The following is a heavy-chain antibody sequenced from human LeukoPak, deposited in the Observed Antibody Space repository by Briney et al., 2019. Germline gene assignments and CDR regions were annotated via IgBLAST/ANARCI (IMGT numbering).Heavy chain of an antibody. CDR2: ISYDGSNK. D-gene: IGHD5-12*01. V-gene: IGHV3-30*03. CDR1: GFTFSSYG. CDR3: ARESGGYDHRGDYYYYYMDV. J-gene: IGHJ6*03. Sequence: GSLRLSCAASGFTFSSYGMHWVRQAPGKGLEWVAVISYDGSNKYYADSVKGRFTISRDNSKNTLYLQMNSLRAEDTAVYYCARESGGYDHRGDYYYYYMDVWGKGTTVTVSS.